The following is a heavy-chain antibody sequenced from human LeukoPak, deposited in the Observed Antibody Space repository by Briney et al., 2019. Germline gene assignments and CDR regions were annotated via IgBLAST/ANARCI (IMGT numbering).Heavy chain of an antibody. CDR3: AKVFWSGSWFDP. CDR1: GGSISSSSYY. Sequence: PSETLSLTCTVSGGSISSSSYYWGWIRQPPGEGLEWVGFIYHSGSTYYNPSLKSRVTLSVDTSKNQFSLKLSSVTAADTAVYYCAKVFWSGSWFDPWGQGTLVTVSS. V-gene: IGHV4-39*07. CDR2: IYHSGST. J-gene: IGHJ5*02. D-gene: IGHD3-3*01.